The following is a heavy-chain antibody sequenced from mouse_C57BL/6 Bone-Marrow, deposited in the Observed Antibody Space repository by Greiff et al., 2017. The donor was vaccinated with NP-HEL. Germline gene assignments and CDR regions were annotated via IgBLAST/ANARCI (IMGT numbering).Heavy chain of an antibody. CDR2: ISNGCGRT. Sequence: EVKLVESGGGLVQPGGSLKLSCAASGFTFSDYYMYLVRQTPEKRLEWVAYISNGCGRTYYPYTVKGRFTISRDNAKNTLYLQMSRLKSEDTAMYYCARQGSYWYFDVWGTGTTVTVSS. CDR3: ARQGSYWYFDV. D-gene: IGHD1-1*01. V-gene: IGHV5-12*01. CDR1: GFTFSDYY. J-gene: IGHJ1*03.